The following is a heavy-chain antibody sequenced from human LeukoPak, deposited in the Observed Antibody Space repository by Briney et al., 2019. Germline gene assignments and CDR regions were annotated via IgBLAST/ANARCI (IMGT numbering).Heavy chain of an antibody. V-gene: IGHV3-66*01. CDR2: IYSGGST. J-gene: IGHJ4*02. CDR3: HGSGSYYPKAFDY. Sequence: GGSLGLSCAASGFTVSSNYMSWVRQAPGKGLEWVSVIYSGGSTYYADSVKGRFTISRDNSKNTLYLQMNSLRAEDTAVYYCHGSGSYYPKAFDYWGQGTLVTVSS. CDR1: GFTVSSNY. D-gene: IGHD3-10*01.